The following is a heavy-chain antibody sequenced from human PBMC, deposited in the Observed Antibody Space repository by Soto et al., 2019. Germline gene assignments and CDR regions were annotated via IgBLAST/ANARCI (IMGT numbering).Heavy chain of an antibody. J-gene: IGHJ4*02. D-gene: IGHD2-2*01. CDR3: ARVNIVEEPAAIRRYYFDY. CDR1: GGTFSSYA. Sequence: GASVKVSCKASGGTFSSYAISWVRQAPGQGLEWMGGIIPIFGTANYAQKFQGRVTITADESTSTAYMERRSLRSDDTAVYYCARVNIVEEPAAIRRYYFDYWGQGTLVTVSS. CDR2: IIPIFGTA. V-gene: IGHV1-69*13.